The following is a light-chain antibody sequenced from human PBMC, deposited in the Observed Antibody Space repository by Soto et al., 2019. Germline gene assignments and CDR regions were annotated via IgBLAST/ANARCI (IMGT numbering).Light chain of an antibody. J-gene: IGKJ4*01. Sequence: DIQMTQSPSSLSASVGDRVTITCGASQSISSYLNWYQQKPGKAPKLLIYAASSLQSGVPSRFSGSGSGTDFTLTISSLQPEDFAPHYCQQSYSTPLTFGGGTKVEIK. CDR1: QSISSY. CDR2: AAS. V-gene: IGKV1-39*01. CDR3: QQSYSTPLT.